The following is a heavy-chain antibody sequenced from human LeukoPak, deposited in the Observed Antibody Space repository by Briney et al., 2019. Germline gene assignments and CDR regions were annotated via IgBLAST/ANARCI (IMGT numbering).Heavy chain of an antibody. CDR2: ISWNSANI. J-gene: IGHJ1*01. V-gene: IGHV3-9*03. Sequence: KAGGSLRLSCAAFGFTFDNYAMHWVRQAPGKGLEWVSNISWNSANIAYADSVKGRFTISRDNAKNSLYLQMNSLRPEDMALYYCVKDTSGASQYFQYWGHGTVVTVSS. CDR1: GFTFDNYA. D-gene: IGHD2-15*01. CDR3: VKDTSGASQYFQY.